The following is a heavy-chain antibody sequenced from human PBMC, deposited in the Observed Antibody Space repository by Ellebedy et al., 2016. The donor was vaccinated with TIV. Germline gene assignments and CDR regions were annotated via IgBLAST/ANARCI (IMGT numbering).Heavy chain of an antibody. CDR2: IYSGGST. CDR1: GFTFSSYA. CDR3: ASYSGWYGGAFDI. D-gene: IGHD6-19*01. Sequence: GGSLRLSCAASGFTFSSYAMHWVRQAPGKGLEWVSFIYSGGSTYYADSVKGRFTISRDNSKNTLYLQMNSLRAEDTAVYYCASYSGWYGGAFDIWGQGTMVTVSS. V-gene: IGHV3-53*01. J-gene: IGHJ3*02.